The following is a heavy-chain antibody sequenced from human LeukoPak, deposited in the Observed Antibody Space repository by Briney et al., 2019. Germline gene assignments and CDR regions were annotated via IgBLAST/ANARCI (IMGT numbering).Heavy chain of an antibody. CDR1: GFTFSDYY. V-gene: IGHV3-11*04. CDR3: ARQSSGWYRSFDY. CDR2: ISNSGSTI. Sequence: GGSLRLSCAASGFTFSDYYMSWIRQAPGKGLEGVSYISNSGSTIYYADSVKGRFTISRDNAKNSLYLQMNSLRAEDTAVYYCARQSSGWYRSFDYWGQGTLVTVSS. D-gene: IGHD6-19*01. J-gene: IGHJ4*02.